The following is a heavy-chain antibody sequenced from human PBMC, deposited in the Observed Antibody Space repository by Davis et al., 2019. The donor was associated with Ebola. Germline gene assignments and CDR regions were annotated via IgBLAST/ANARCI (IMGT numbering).Heavy chain of an antibody. CDR2: MNPNSGNT. CDR3: ARSGVRGYYNGMDV. CDR1: GYAFTSYD. V-gene: IGHV1-8*01. Sequence: AASVKVSCKASGYAFTSYDINWVRKATGQGLEWMGWMNPNSGNTGYVERFQGRVTMSRNTSISTAYMELSSLRSEDTAVYYCARSGVRGYYNGMDVWGQGTTVTVSS. D-gene: IGHD1-14*01. J-gene: IGHJ6*02.